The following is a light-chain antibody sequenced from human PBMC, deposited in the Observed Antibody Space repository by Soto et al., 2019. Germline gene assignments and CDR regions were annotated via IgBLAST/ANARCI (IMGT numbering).Light chain of an antibody. Sequence: SPTQPAPLSWAPGPSVTISCTGTSSGVGSYNLVSWYQQHPGKAPKLMIYEGSKRPSGVSNRFSGSKSGNTASLTISGLQAEDEADYYCCSYAGSSTYVFGTGTKVTVL. CDR2: EGS. CDR3: CSYAGSSTYV. CDR1: SSGVGSYNL. J-gene: IGLJ1*01. V-gene: IGLV2-23*01.